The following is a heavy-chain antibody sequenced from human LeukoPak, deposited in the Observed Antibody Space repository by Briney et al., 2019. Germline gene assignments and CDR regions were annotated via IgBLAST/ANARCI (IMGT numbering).Heavy chain of an antibody. CDR2: IFHSGSI. Sequence: SETLSLTCTVSGGSISSYYWSWIRQHPGKGLEWIGDIFHSGSINYNPSLKRRVIMSVDTSKSQFSLNLSSATAADTAVYFCARRTTWLYFNALDVWGPGTTVTVSS. CDR1: GGSISSYY. J-gene: IGHJ6*02. D-gene: IGHD5-24*01. CDR3: ARRTTWLYFNALDV. V-gene: IGHV4-59*06.